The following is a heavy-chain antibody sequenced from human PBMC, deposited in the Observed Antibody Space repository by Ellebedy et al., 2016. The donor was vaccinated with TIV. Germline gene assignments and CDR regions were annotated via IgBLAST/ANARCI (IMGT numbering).Heavy chain of an antibody. D-gene: IGHD4/OR15-4a*01. Sequence: PGGSLRLSCAASGFIFSGYWMNWVRQAPGKGLEWVAIMKEDGSEIYYLGSVKGRFTISRDNAKSSVFLQMNSLRAEDSAVYYCARGAGFLIDYWGQGTLVTVSS. CDR2: MKEDGSEI. CDR3: ARGAGFLIDY. CDR1: GFIFSGYW. V-gene: IGHV3-7*04. J-gene: IGHJ4*02.